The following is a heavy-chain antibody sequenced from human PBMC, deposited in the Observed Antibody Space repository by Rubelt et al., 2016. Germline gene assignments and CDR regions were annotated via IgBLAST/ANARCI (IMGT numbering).Heavy chain of an antibody. V-gene: IGHV4-39*01. CDR2: IYYRGNT. CDR1: GGSISSSSYY. CDR3: ARPSSSGSYGY. D-gene: IGHD1-26*01. Sequence: QLQLQESGPGLVKPSETLSLTCTVSGGSISSSSYYWGWIRQPPGKGLEWIGSIYYRGNTYYNPSLKSRVTLSVDTSKNPFSRRPGSVTAADTAVYYCARPSSSGSYGYWGQGTLVTVSS. J-gene: IGHJ4*02.